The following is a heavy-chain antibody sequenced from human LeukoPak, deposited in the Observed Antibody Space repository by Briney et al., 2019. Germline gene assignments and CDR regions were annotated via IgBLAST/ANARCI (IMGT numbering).Heavy chain of an antibody. CDR3: ALNGGGYGLGSS. CDR2: ISSSSSYI. Sequence: GGSLRLSCAASGFTFSSYSMNWVRQAPGKGLEWVSSISSSSSYIYYADSVKGRFTISRDNAKNSLYLQMNSLRAEDTAVYYCALNGGGYGLGSSWGQGTLVTVSS. D-gene: IGHD3-10*01. CDR1: GFTFSSYS. J-gene: IGHJ5*02. V-gene: IGHV3-21*01.